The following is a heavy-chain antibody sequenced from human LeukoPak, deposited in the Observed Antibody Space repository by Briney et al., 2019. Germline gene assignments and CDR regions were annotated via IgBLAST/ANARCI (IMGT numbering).Heavy chain of an antibody. V-gene: IGHV1-46*01. D-gene: IGHD5-18*01. CDR2: INPSGGST. J-gene: IGHJ5*02. CDR1: GYTFTSYY. Sequence: GASVKVSCKASGYTFTSYYMHWVRQAPGQGLEWMGIINPSGGSTSYAQKLQGRVTMTTDTSTSTAYMELRSLRSDDTAVYYCARGRAAINWFDPWGQGTLVTVSS. CDR3: ARGRAAINWFDP.